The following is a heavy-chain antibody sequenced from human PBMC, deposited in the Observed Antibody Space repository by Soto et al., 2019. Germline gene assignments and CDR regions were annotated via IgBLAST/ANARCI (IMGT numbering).Heavy chain of an antibody. CDR2: IWYDGSNK. V-gene: IGHV3-33*01. D-gene: IGHD6-25*01. Sequence: GGSLRLSCAASGFTFSSYGMHWVRQAPGKGLGWVAVIWYDGSNKYYADSVKGRFTISRDNSKNTLYLQMNSLRAEDTAVYYCGADGYNTYYYYYGMDVWGQGTTVTVSS. J-gene: IGHJ6*02. CDR1: GFTFSSYG. CDR3: GADGYNTYYYYYGMDV.